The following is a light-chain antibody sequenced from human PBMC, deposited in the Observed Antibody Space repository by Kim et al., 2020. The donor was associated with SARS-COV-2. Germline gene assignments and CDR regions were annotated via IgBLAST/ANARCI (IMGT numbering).Light chain of an antibody. J-gene: IGLJ2*01. CDR3: NSRDSSGIHVV. CDR1: SLRSYY. V-gene: IGLV3-19*01. Sequence: ELTQDPAVSVALGQTVRITCQGDSLRSYYASRYQQKPGQAPVLVIYGKNNRPSGIPDRFSGSSSGNTASLTITGAQAEDEADYYCNSRDSSGIHVVFGGGTQLTVL. CDR2: GKN.